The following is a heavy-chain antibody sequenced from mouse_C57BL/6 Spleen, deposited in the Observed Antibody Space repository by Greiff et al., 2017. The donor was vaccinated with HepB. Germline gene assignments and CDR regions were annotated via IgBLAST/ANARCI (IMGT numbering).Heavy chain of an antibody. Sequence: VQLQQPGAELVRPGSSVKLSCKASGYTFTSYWMDWVKQRPGQGLEWIGNIYPSDSETHYNQKFKDKATLTVDKSSSTAYMQLSSLTSEDSAVYYCARSEYYYAWDYWGQGTSVTVSS. CDR3: ARSEYYYAWDY. CDR1: GYTFTSYW. V-gene: IGHV1-61*01. CDR2: IYPSDSET. J-gene: IGHJ4*01.